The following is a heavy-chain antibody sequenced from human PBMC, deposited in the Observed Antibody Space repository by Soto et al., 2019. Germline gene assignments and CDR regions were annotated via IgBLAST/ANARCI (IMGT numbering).Heavy chain of an antibody. CDR1: GGTFSSYA. Sequence: SVKVSCKASGGTFSSYAISWVRQAPGQGLEWMGGIIPIFGTANYAQKFQGRVTITADESTSTAYMELSSLRSEDTAVYYCAASKSTVVTSPLYYYYGMDVWGQGTTVTVSS. D-gene: IGHD2-21*02. V-gene: IGHV1-69*13. CDR3: AASKSTVVTSPLYYYYGMDV. J-gene: IGHJ6*02. CDR2: IIPIFGTA.